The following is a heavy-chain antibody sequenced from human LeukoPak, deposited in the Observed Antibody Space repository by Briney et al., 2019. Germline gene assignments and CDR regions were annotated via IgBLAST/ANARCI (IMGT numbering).Heavy chain of an antibody. Sequence: GGSLRLSCATSGFTFSSYSMNWVRQAPGKGLEWVSSISSSSSYIYYADSVKGRFTISRDNAKNSLYLQMNSLRAEDTAVYYCARDRLDCSSTSCYNPPTFDYWGQGTLVTVSS. J-gene: IGHJ4*02. CDR2: ISSSSSYI. D-gene: IGHD2-2*02. CDR1: GFTFSSYS. V-gene: IGHV3-21*01. CDR3: ARDRLDCSSTSCYNPPTFDY.